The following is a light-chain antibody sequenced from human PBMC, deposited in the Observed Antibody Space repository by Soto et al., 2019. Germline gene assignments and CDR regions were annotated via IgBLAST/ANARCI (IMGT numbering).Light chain of an antibody. Sequence: DIQMTQSPSSLSASVGDRVTITCRASQSISSYLNWYQQKPGTAPKLLIYAASSLQSGVPSRFSGSGSGTDFTLTISSLQPEDFATYYGQQSYSTPVTFGPGTKVDIK. CDR3: QQSYSTPVT. V-gene: IGKV1-39*01. CDR2: AAS. CDR1: QSISSY. J-gene: IGKJ3*01.